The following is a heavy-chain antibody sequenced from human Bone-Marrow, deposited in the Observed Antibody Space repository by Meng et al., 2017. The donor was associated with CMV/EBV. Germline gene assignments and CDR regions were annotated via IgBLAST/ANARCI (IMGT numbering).Heavy chain of an antibody. CDR3: ARDYDFWSGYYSGYYGMAV. Sequence: ASVKVSCKASGYTFTGYYMHWVRQAPGQGLEWMGWINPNSGGTNYAQKFQGRVTMTRDTSISTAYMELSRLRSDDTAVYYCARDYDFWSGYYSGYYGMAVWGPGNTV. CDR2: INPNSGGT. CDR1: GYTFTGYY. V-gene: IGHV1-2*02. J-gene: IGHJ6*01. D-gene: IGHD3-3*01.